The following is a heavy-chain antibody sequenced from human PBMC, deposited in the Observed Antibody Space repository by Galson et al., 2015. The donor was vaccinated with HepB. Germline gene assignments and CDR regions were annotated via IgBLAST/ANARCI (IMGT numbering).Heavy chain of an antibody. CDR3: ARGFWGGVVVPAVGYYGMDV. D-gene: IGHD2-2*01. J-gene: IGHJ6*02. Sequence: SVKVSCKASGSTFTSYDINWVRQATGQGLEWMGWMNPNSGNTGYAQRFQGRVTMTRNTSISTAYMELSSLRSEDTAVYYCARGFWGGVVVPAVGYYGMDVWGQGTTVTVSS. CDR1: GSTFTSYD. CDR2: MNPNSGNT. V-gene: IGHV1-8*01.